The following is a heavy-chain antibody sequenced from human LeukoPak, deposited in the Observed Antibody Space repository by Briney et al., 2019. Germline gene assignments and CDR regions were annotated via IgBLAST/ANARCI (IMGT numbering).Heavy chain of an antibody. V-gene: IGHV3-74*01. CDR1: GFTFSSYW. CDR2: INSDGSST. Sequence: GGSLRLSCAASGFTFSSYWMHWVRQAPGKGLVWVSRINSDGSSTSYADSVKGRFTISRDNSKNTLYLQMNSLRAEDTAVYYCAKDHRSGWYFEAWGQGTLVTVSS. J-gene: IGHJ4*02. CDR3: AKDHRSGWYFEA. D-gene: IGHD6-19*01.